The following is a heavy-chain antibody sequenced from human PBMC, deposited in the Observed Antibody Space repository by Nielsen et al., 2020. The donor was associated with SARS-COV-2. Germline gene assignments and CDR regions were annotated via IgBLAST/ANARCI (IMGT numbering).Heavy chain of an antibody. V-gene: IGHV6-1*01. J-gene: IGHJ4*02. D-gene: IGHD6-19*01. CDR3: AREASSGWYGATSYYFDY. CDR2: TYYRSKWYN. Sequence: SQTPSLTCAISGDSVSSNSAAWNWIRQSPSRGLEWLGRTYYRSKWYNDYAVSVKSRITINPDTSKNQFSLQLNSVTPEDTAVYYCAREASSGWYGATSYYFDYWGQGTLVTVSS. CDR1: GDSVSSNSAA.